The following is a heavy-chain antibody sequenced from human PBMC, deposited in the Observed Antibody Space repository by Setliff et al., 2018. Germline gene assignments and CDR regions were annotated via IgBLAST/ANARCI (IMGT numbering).Heavy chain of an antibody. CDR3: TTDPSPTFGGVIGAAFDF. CDR1: GFTFSTAW. Sequence: AGGSLRLSCADSGFTFSTAWMNWVRQAPGKGLEWVGRIKGKNDGLATDYAAPVKGRFTISRDDSENTLYLQMNSLKTEDTAVYYCTTDPSPTFGGVIGAAFDFWGQGTMVAVSS. V-gene: IGHV3-15*07. D-gene: IGHD3-16*01. J-gene: IGHJ3*01. CDR2: IKGKNDGLAT.